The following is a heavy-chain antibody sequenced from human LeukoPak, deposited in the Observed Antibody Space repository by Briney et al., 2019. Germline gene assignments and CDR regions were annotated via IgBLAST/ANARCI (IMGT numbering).Heavy chain of an antibody. J-gene: IGHJ6*03. V-gene: IGHV4-34*01. CDR3: ARGRALAARRAYYYYYMDV. CDR2: INHRGIT. CDR1: GGSFSDFY. D-gene: IGHD6-6*01. Sequence: SETLSLTCTVNGGSFSDFYWGWIRQAPGKGLEWIGEINHRGITNYAPSLKSRVTISVDTSKNQFSLKLSSVTAADTAVYYCARGRALAARRAYYYYYMDVWGKGTTVTVSS.